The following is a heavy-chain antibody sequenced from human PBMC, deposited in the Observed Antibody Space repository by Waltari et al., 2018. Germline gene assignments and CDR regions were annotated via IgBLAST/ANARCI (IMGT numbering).Heavy chain of an antibody. V-gene: IGHV1-69*05. Sequence: QVQLVQSGAVVTKPGSSVKVSCKASGGTFRSYAISWVRQAPGQGLEWMGGIIPIFGTANYAQKFQGRVTITTDESTSTAFMELSSLRSEDTAVYYWARLQLDRYAFDIWGQGTMVTVSS. D-gene: IGHD6-6*01. CDR3: ARLQLDRYAFDI. CDR2: IIPIFGTA. CDR1: GGTFRSYA. J-gene: IGHJ3*02.